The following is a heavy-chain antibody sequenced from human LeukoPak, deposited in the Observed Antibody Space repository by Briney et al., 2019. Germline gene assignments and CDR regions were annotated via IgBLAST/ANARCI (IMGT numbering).Heavy chain of an antibody. CDR2: ISYDGSNK. CDR3: AKGPNWNDVKYYYGMDV. D-gene: IGHD1-20*01. Sequence: PGGSLRLSCAASGFTFSSYGMHWVRQAPGKGLEWVAVISYDGSNKYYADSVKGRFTISRDNSKNTLYLQMNSLRAEDTAVYYCAKGPNWNDVKYYYGMDVWGQGTTVTVSS. J-gene: IGHJ6*02. CDR1: GFTFSSYG. V-gene: IGHV3-30*18.